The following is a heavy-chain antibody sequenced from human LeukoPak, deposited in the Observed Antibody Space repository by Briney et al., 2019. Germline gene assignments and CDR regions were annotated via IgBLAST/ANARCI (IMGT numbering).Heavy chain of an antibody. D-gene: IGHD3-22*01. CDR1: RFTFSTYW. V-gene: IGHV3-74*01. CDR2: INSDGSST. CDR3: ATGADSSGYPDAFDI. Sequence: GGSLRLSXAASRFTFSTYWMHWVCQAPGKGLVWVSRINSDGSSTSYADSVKGRFTISRDNAKNTLYLQMNSLRAEDTAVYYCATGADSSGYPDAFDIWGQGTMVTVSS. J-gene: IGHJ3*02.